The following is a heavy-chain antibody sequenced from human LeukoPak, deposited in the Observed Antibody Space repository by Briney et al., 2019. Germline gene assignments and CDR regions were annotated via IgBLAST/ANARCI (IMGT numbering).Heavy chain of an antibody. J-gene: IGHJ4*02. Sequence: SETLSLTCAVYGGSFSSYYWSWIRQPPGKGLEWIGEINHSGSTNYNPSLKSRVTISVDTSKNQFSLKLSSVTAADTAVYYCARAGYDSSGFSDYWGQGTLVTVSS. CDR2: INHSGST. D-gene: IGHD3-22*01. CDR3: ARAGYDSSGFSDY. CDR1: GGSFSSYY. V-gene: IGHV4-34*01.